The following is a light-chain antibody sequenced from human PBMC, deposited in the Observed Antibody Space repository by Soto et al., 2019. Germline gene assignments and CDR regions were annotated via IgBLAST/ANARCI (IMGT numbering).Light chain of an antibody. J-gene: IGKJ2*01. V-gene: IGKV3-20*01. Sequence: EIVLTQSPGTLSLSPGERATLSCRASQSVSSSYLAWYQQKPGQAPRLLIYGASSRATGIPDRFSGSGSGTEFTLTISRLELEDFAVYYCQQYGSSPPKYTFGQGTKLEIK. CDR2: GAS. CDR3: QQYGSSPPKYT. CDR1: QSVSSSY.